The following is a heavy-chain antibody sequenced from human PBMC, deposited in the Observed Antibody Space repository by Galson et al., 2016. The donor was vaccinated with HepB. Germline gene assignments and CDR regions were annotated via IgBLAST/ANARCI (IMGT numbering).Heavy chain of an antibody. CDR1: GFTLSDFY. J-gene: IGHJ6*02. CDR3: ARGGTMVRGVQAHSHYYGLDV. V-gene: IGHV3-11*04. D-gene: IGHD3-10*01. Sequence: SLRLSCAASGFTLSDFYMSWVRQAPGKGLEWVSHISSSTAIMYYADSVKGRFTISWDTANNSLYLHMNSLRAEDTAVYFCARGGTMVRGVQAHSHYYGLDVWGQGTTVIVSS. CDR2: ISSSTAIM.